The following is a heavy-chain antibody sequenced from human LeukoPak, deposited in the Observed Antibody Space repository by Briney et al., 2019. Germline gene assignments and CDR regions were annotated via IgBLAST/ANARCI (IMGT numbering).Heavy chain of an antibody. CDR1: GFTFSSYW. V-gene: IGHV3-7*01. Sequence: GGSLRLSCAVSGFTFSSYWMSWVRQAPGKGLEWVANIKQDGTEIYYVDSVRGRFTISRDNAKNSLYLQMNSLRADDTAEYYCARDSGTWSWSGGYFDCWGQGTLVTVSA. D-gene: IGHD3-10*01. CDR3: ARDSGTWSWSGGYFDC. CDR2: IKQDGTEI. J-gene: IGHJ4*02.